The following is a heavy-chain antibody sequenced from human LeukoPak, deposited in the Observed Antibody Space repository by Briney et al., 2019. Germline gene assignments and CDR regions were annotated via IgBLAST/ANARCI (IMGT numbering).Heavy chain of an antibody. J-gene: IGHJ4*02. D-gene: IGHD3-10*01. Sequence: GGSLRLSCVASGFTFSSYAMSWVRQAPGKGLEWVSAISGSGGSTYYADSVKGRFTISRDISKSTLYLQMNSLRDEDTALYYCAKYGSGTYYNGLHWGQGTLVTVSS. CDR3: AKYGSGTYYNGLH. V-gene: IGHV3-23*01. CDR2: ISGSGGST. CDR1: GFTFSSYA.